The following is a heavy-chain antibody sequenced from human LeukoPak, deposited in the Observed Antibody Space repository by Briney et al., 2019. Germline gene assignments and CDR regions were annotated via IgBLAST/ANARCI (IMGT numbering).Heavy chain of an antibody. CDR2: ISGSGGST. V-gene: IGHV3-23*01. CDR3: AKDRVGVFDY. Sequence: GGTLRLSCAASGFTFSSYGMSWVRQAPGKGLEWVSAISGSGGSTYYADSVKGRFTISRDNSKNTLYLQMNSLRAEDTAVYYCAKDRVGVFDYWGQGTLVTVSS. CDR1: GFTFSSYG. J-gene: IGHJ4*02. D-gene: IGHD3-10*01.